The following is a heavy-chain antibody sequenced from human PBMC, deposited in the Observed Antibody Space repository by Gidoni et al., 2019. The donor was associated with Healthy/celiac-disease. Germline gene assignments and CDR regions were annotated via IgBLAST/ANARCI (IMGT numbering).Heavy chain of an antibody. CDR3: ARLLVVAAAGNWFDP. V-gene: IGHV5-51*03. D-gene: IGHD2-15*01. CDR1: GYSFTSDW. Sequence: EVQLVQSGAEVKKPGESLKISCKGSGYSFTSDWIGWVRQMPGKGLAWMGIIYPGDSDTRYSPSFQGQVTISADKSISTAYLQWSSLKASDTAMYYCARLLVVAAAGNWFDPWGQGTLVTVSS. CDR2: IYPGDSDT. J-gene: IGHJ5*02.